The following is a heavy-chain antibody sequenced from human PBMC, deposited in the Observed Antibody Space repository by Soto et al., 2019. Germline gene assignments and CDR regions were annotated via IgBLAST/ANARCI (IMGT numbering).Heavy chain of an antibody. D-gene: IGHD1-26*01. V-gene: IGHV3-33*01. Sequence: QVQLVESGGGVVQPGRSLRLSCAASGFTFSSYGMHWVRQAPGKGLEWVAVIWYDGSNKYYADSVKGRFTISRDNSKNTLYLQMNSLRAEDTAVYYCAREMGATTTYYYYGMDVRGQGTTVTVSS. CDR2: IWYDGSNK. CDR1: GFTFSSYG. J-gene: IGHJ6*02. CDR3: AREMGATTTYYYYGMDV.